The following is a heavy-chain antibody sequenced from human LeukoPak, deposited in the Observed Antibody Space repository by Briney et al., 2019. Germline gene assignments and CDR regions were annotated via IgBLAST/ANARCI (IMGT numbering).Heavy chain of an antibody. CDR1: GFTFSSYN. V-gene: IGHV3-21*01. CDR2: ISTSSSYI. Sequence: GGSLRLSCAASGFTFSSYNMNWVRQAPGKGLEWVSSISTSSSYIYYADSVKGRFTISRDNAKNSLYLQMNSLRAEDTAVYYCARGLDVVAATNDAFDIWGQGTMVTVSS. J-gene: IGHJ3*02. D-gene: IGHD2-2*01. CDR3: ARGLDVVAATNDAFDI.